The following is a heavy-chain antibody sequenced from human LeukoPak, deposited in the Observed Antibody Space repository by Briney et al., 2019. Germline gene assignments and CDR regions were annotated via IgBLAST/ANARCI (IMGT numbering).Heavy chain of an antibody. CDR3: AKGPRVFGVVLGLDWYFDL. D-gene: IGHD3-3*01. J-gene: IGHJ2*01. CDR1: GFTFSSYA. V-gene: IGHV3-23*01. CDR2: ISPRSDSA. Sequence: PGGSLRLSCAASGFTFSSYAMNWVRQAPGKGLEWVSVISPRSDSAFYADSLMGRFTISRDNSKNTLFLQMSSLRAEDTAVYYCAKGPRVFGVVLGLDWYFDLWGRGTLVTVSS.